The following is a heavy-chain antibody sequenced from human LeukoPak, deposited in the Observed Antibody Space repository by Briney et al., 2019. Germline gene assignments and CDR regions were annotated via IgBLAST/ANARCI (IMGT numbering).Heavy chain of an antibody. V-gene: IGHV5-51*01. D-gene: IGHD2-21*01. Sequence: GESLKISCKGSGYKFTNYWIAWVRQMPGQGLEWLGIIYPRDSDTRYSPSFQGQVTISADKSISTAYLQWSSLKASDTAMYYCARHPIYCGVDTWGCWFDPWGQGTLVTVSS. CDR2: IYPRDSDT. CDR3: ARHPIYCGVDTWGCWFDP. CDR1: GYKFTNYW. J-gene: IGHJ5*02.